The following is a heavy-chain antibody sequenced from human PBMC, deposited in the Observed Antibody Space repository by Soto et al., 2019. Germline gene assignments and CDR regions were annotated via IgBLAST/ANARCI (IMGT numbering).Heavy chain of an antibody. CDR3: ARAGLGYCSGGSCPHFDY. CDR2: INHSGST. D-gene: IGHD2-15*01. J-gene: IGHJ4*02. CDR1: GGSFSGYY. V-gene: IGHV4-34*01. Sequence: QVQLQQWGAGLLKPSETLSLTCAVYGGSFSGYYWSWIRQPPGKGLEWIGEINHSGSTNYNPSLKSRVTISVATSKNQFSLKMSSVTAADTAVYYCARAGLGYCSGGSCPHFDYWGQGTLVTVSS.